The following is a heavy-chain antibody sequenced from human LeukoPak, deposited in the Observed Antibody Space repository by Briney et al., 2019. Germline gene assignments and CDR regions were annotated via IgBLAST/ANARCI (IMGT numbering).Heavy chain of an antibody. CDR3: ARAYGSGSYPPDY. J-gene: IGHJ4*02. CDR1: GGSISSSSYY. D-gene: IGHD3-10*01. CDR2: IYYSGST. V-gene: IGHV4-39*01. Sequence: IPSETLSLTCTVSGGSISSSSYYWGWIRQPPGKGLEWIGSIYYSGSTYYNPSLKSRVTISVDTSKKQFSLKLSSVTAADTAVYYCARAYGSGSYPPDYWGQGTLVTVSS.